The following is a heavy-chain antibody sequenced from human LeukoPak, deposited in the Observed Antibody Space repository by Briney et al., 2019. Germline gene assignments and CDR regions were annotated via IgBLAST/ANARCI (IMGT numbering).Heavy chain of an antibody. CDR2: ISTYNGDT. Sequence: ASVKVSCKASGCTFIIHGINWVRQAPGQRLEWMGWISTYNGDTNYAQKYQGRVTMTTDTSTNTAYMELKSLISDDTAFYYCARGMGYSYGHAIDHWGQGTLVTVSS. V-gene: IGHV1-18*01. J-gene: IGHJ4*02. D-gene: IGHD5-18*01. CDR1: GCTFIIHG. CDR3: ARGMGYSYGHAIDH.